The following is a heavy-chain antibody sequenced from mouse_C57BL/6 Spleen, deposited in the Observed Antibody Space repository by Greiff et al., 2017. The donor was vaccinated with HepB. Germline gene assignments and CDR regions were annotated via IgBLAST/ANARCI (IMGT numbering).Heavy chain of an antibody. CDR3: ARWGWLSPYAMDY. CDR2: IYPRDGST. V-gene: IGHV1-78*01. Sequence: VKLVESAAELVKPGASVKISCKVSGYTFTDHTIHWMKQRPEQGLEWIGYIYPRDGSTKYNEKFKGKATLTADKSSSTAYMQLNSLTSEDSAVYFCARWGWLSPYAMDYWGQGTSVTVSS. CDR1: GYTFTDHT. D-gene: IGHD2-3*01. J-gene: IGHJ4*01.